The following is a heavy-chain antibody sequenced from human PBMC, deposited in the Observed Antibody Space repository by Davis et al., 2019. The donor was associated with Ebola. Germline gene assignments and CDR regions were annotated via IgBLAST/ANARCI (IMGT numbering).Heavy chain of an antibody. V-gene: IGHV3-23*01. J-gene: IGHJ5*02. CDR2: ISVRSIT. CDR3: AKVHPPTTVTTGWFDP. CDR1: GFTFSSYA. Sequence: PGGSLRLSCAASGFTFSSYAMSWVRQAPGKGLEWVSSISVRSITYHADSVKGRFTISRDNSKNTLYLQMNSLRAEDTAVYYCAKVHPPTTVTTGWFDPWGQGTLVTVAS. D-gene: IGHD4-17*01.